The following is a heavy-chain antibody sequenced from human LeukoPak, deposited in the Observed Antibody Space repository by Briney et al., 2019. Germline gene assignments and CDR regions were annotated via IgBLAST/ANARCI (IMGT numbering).Heavy chain of an antibody. CDR2: IKQDGSGK. CDR1: GFTFSTFW. CDR3: ARGPRYYYDSSGYSYFDY. Sequence: GGXLRLSCVASGFTFSTFWMSWVRQAPGKGLEWVADIKQDGSGKYYVDSVKGRFTISRDNAKNSLYLQMNSLRAEDTAVYYCARGPRYYYDSSGYSYFDYWGQGTLVTVSS. D-gene: IGHD3-22*01. V-gene: IGHV3-7*01. J-gene: IGHJ4*02.